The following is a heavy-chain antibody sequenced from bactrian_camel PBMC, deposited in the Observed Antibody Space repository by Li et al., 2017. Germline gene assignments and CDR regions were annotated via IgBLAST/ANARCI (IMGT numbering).Heavy chain of an antibody. J-gene: IGHJ4*01. Sequence: HVQLVESGGGPVQAGGSLRLSCAASGYTYSSYCMGWFRQAPGKEREGVAAIDSESSTSYADSVKGRFTISKDNAKNTLYLQMSSLKPEDTAIYYCAAGINGTSYGPPALPERFAYWGQGTQVTVS. CDR2: IDSESST. D-gene: IGHD5*01. CDR3: AAGINGTSYGPPALPERFAY. CDR1: GYTYSSYC. V-gene: IGHV3S26*01.